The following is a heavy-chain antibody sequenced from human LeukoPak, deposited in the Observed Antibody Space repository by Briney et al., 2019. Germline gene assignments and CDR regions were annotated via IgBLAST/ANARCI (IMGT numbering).Heavy chain of an antibody. CDR3: ARTYNWNDGYFDY. D-gene: IGHD1-20*01. J-gene: IGHJ4*02. V-gene: IGHV1-46*01. CDR1: GYTLTELS. Sequence: GASVKVSCKVSGYTLTELSMHWVRQARGQGLEWMGIINPSGGSTSYTQKFQGRVTMTRDTSTSTVYMELSSLRSEDTAVYYCARTYNWNDGYFDYWGQGTLVTVSS. CDR2: INPSGGST.